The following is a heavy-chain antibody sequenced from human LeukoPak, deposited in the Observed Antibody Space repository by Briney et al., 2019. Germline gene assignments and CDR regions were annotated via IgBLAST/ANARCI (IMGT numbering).Heavy chain of an antibody. CDR2: IYSGGST. Sequence: GGSLRLSCAASGFTVSSNYMSWVRQAPGKGLEWVSVIYSGGSTYYADSVKGRFTISRDNSKNTLYLQMNSLRAEDTAVYYCARDPDIVVVPAAIKAPDYWGQGTLVTVSS. D-gene: IGHD2-2*02. CDR3: ARDPDIVVVPAAIKAPDY. J-gene: IGHJ4*02. CDR1: GFTVSSNY. V-gene: IGHV3-66*01.